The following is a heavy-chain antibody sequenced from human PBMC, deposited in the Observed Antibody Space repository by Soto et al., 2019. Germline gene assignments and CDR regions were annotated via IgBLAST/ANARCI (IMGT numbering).Heavy chain of an antibody. CDR1: GFTFDDYA. CDR2: ISWNSGSI. V-gene: IGHV3-9*01. CDR3: AKGSIVVITTGDAFDI. Sequence: GGSPRLSCAASGFTFDDYAMHWVRQAPGKGLEWVSGISWNSGSIGYADSVKGRFTISRDNAKNSLYLQMNSLRAEDTALYYCAKGSIVVITTGDAFDIWGQGTMVTVSS. J-gene: IGHJ3*02. D-gene: IGHD3-22*01.